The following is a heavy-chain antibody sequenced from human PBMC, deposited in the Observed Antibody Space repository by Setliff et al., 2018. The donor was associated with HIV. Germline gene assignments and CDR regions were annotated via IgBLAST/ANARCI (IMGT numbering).Heavy chain of an antibody. V-gene: IGHV4-31*03. CDR1: GGSISSSSYF. CDR2: IYYSGST. Sequence: PSETLSLTCTVSGGSISSSSYFWSWIRQHPGKGLEWIGYIYYSGSTYYNPSLKSRITISVDTSKNQFSLRLSSVTAADTAVYYCARSGSSSPYYFDYWGQGTLVTVSS. D-gene: IGHD6-6*01. J-gene: IGHJ4*02. CDR3: ARSGSSSPYYFDY.